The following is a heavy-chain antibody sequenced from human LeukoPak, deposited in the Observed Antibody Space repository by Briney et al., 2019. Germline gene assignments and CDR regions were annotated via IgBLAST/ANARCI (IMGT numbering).Heavy chain of an antibody. CDR2: ISSSGGNT. V-gene: IGHV3-23*01. CDR3: GRIAINANNGMDV. J-gene: IGHJ6*02. Sequence: GGSLRLSCAASGFTFSSYAMSWVRQAPGEGLEWVSTISSSGGNTIYIDSVKDRFTISRDNSKNTLYLQMNSLRAEDTAVYYCGRIAINANNGMDVWGQGTTVTVSS. D-gene: IGHD1/OR15-1a*01. CDR1: GFTFSSYA.